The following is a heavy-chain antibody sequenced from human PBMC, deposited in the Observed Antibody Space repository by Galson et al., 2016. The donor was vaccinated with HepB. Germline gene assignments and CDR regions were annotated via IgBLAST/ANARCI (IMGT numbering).Heavy chain of an antibody. V-gene: IGHV6-1*01. CDR2: TYYSSKRYN. CDR1: GDSVSSNSAA. Sequence: CAISGDSVSSNSAAWNWIRQSPSRGLEWLGRTYYSSKRYNDYAVSMKSRITINPDTSKNQVSLQLSSVTPEDTAVYYCAYGLDVWGQGTTVTVSS. CDR3: AYGLDV. J-gene: IGHJ6*02.